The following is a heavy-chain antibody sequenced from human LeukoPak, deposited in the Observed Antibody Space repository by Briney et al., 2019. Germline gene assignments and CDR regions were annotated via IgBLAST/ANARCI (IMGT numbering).Heavy chain of an antibody. J-gene: IGHJ4*02. CDR1: GLTFSSYA. V-gene: IGHV3-23*01. CDR2: ISGRGDNT. Sequence: GESLSLSCAASGLTFSSYAMKWVRPAPGEGLGWVSAISGRGDNTYYADSVKGRFTISRDNSKNALYLQMDSLRAEDTAAYYCARGAWRPRTPPNDYWGQGTLVTVSS. CDR3: ARGAWRPRTPPNDY. D-gene: IGHD1-1*01.